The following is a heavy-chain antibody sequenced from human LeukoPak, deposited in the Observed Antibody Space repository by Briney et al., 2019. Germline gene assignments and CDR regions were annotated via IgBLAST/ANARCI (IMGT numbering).Heavy chain of an antibody. CDR2: INWNGGKT. J-gene: IGHJ6*03. CDR3: ARGPPFTIFGPVPPYYMDV. CDR1: GFTFDNYG. D-gene: IGHD3-3*01. Sequence: PGGSLRLSCAASGFTFDNYGMSWVRQVAGKGLEWVSGINWNGGKTGYVDAVRGRFTISRDNSKNTLYLQMNSLRAEDTAVYYCARGPPFTIFGPVPPYYMDVWGKGTTVTVSS. V-gene: IGHV3-20*04.